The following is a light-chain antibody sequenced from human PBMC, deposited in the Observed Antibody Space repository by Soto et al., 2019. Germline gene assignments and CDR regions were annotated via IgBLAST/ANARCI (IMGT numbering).Light chain of an antibody. CDR2: DAA. J-gene: IGKJ4*01. CDR3: QQRSNWLT. V-gene: IGKV3-11*01. Sequence: EVVLTQSPAPLSLAPGERATLSCRASQSVSIYLAWYQQKPGQAPRLLIYDAANRATGIPARFSGSGSGTDFTHTISSLEPEDFAVYYCQQRSNWLTFGGGTKVEI. CDR1: QSVSIY.